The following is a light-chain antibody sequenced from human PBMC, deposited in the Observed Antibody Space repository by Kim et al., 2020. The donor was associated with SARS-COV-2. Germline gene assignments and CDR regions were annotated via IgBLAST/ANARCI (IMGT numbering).Light chain of an antibody. CDR1: TGEVTSAYY. CDR2: SSS. V-gene: IGLV7-43*01. J-gene: IGLJ3*02. Sequence: PGGTVTLTCASTTGEVTSAYYPSWFQQKPGQTPRSLIYSSSKKHYWTPDRFSGSLLGGKAALTLSGVQPEDEAVYYCLLYYGGAQVFGGGTQLTVL. CDR3: LLYYGGAQV.